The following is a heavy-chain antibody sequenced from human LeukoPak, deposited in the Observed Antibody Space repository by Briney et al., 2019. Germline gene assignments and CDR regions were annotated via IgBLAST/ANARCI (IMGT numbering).Heavy chain of an antibody. Sequence: PGGSLRLSCAASGFTFSSYWMHWVRQDPGKGLVWVSRINSDGSTTTYADSVKGRFTISRDNAKNTLYLQMNSLRAEDTAVYYCARVCIGCYSKDYWGQGTLVSDPS. CDR2: INSDGSTT. D-gene: IGHD2-15*01. CDR1: GFTFSSYW. V-gene: IGHV3-74*03. CDR3: ARVCIGCYSKDY. J-gene: IGHJ4*02.